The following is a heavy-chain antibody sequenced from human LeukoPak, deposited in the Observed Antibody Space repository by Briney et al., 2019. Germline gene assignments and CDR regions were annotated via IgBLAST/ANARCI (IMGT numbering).Heavy chain of an antibody. J-gene: IGHJ4*02. V-gene: IGHV3-15*01. CDR3: TIVLTGTPVDPIIDF. Sequence: PGGSLRLSCAASGLTFANAWMNWVRQAPGKGLEWVGRIKSIDFGGAADYSAPVKGRFTISRDDSKHTLYLQMDSLSTEDTAVYYCTIVLTGTPVDPIIDFWGQGTLVTVSS. D-gene: IGHD7-27*01. CDR2: IKSIDFGGAA. CDR1: GLTFANAW.